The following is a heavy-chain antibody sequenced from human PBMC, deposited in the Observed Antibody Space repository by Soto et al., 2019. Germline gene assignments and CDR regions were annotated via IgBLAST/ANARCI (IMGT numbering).Heavy chain of an antibody. D-gene: IGHD4-17*01. V-gene: IGHV3-11*06. CDR2: ISGSSGSK. CDR3: ARYAAEVTTFFDQ. CDR1: GFIFNDYY. Sequence: GGSLRLSCAASGFIFNDYYMRWIRQAPGKGLEWLSNISGSSGSKKYADAGKGRFTISRDNAKKSLYLEMHSLRAEDTAMYYCARYAAEVTTFFDQWGQGTLVTVSS. J-gene: IGHJ4*02.